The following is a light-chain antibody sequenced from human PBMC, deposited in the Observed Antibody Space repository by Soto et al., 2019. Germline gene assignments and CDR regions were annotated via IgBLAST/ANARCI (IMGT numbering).Light chain of an antibody. V-gene: IGKV1-5*01. Sequence: DIQMTQSPSTLSASVGDRVTITCRASQSISSWLAWYQQKPGKAPKLLIFDASTLESGVTSRFSGGGSGTEFTLTISSLQPDDFATYYCQQYNSNSYTFGPGTKLEIK. J-gene: IGKJ2*01. CDR2: DAS. CDR3: QQYNSNSYT. CDR1: QSISSW.